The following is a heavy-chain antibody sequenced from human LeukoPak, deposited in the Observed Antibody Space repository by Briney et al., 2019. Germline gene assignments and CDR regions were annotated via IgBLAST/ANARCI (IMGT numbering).Heavy chain of an antibody. V-gene: IGHV4-34*01. CDR1: GGSFSGYY. J-gene: IGHJ4*02. Sequence: NPSETLSLTCAVYGGSFSGYYWSWIRQPPGKGLEWIGEINHSGSTNYNPSLKSRVTISVDTSKNQFSLKLSSVTAADTAVYYCAVRGPRAHDYWGQGTLVTVSS. CDR2: INHSGST. CDR3: AVRGPRAHDY.